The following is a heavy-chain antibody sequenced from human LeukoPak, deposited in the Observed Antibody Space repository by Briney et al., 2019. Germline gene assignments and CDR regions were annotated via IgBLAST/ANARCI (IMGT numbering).Heavy chain of an antibody. V-gene: IGHV3-23*01. CDR1: GFTFSSYA. CDR2: ISGSGGTT. CDR3: AKGVPGSGWYSGFDAFDI. D-gene: IGHD6-19*01. Sequence: GGSLSLSCAAPGFTFSSYAMSWVRQAPGKGLEWVSGISGSGGTTYYADSVKGRFTISRDNSKNTLYLQMNSLRAEDTALYYCAKGVPGSGWYSGFDAFDIWGQGTMVTVSS. J-gene: IGHJ3*02.